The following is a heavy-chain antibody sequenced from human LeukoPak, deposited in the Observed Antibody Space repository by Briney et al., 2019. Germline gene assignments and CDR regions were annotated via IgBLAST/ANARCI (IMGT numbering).Heavy chain of an antibody. V-gene: IGHV4-59*01. Sequence: PSETLSLTCTVSGGSISSYYWSWIRQPPGKGLEWIGYIYYSGSTNYNPSLKSRVTISVDTSKNQFSLKLSSVTAADTAVCYCARDPEGGNSPFDYWGQGTLVTVSS. CDR1: GGSISSYY. D-gene: IGHD4-23*01. CDR3: ARDPEGGNSPFDY. J-gene: IGHJ4*02. CDR2: IYYSGST.